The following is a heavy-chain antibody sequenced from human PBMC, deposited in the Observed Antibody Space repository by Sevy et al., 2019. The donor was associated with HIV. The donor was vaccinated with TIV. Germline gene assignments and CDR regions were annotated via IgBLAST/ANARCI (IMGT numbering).Heavy chain of an antibody. CDR1: GFTFSSYG. V-gene: IGHV3-33*01. CDR2: IWYDGSNK. Sequence: GESLKISCAASGFTFSSYGMHWIRQAPGKGLEWVAVIWYDGSNKYDADSVKGRFTISRDNSKNTLYLQMNSLRAEDTAVYYCARDGYCGDCYPQFDYWGQGTLVTVSS. J-gene: IGHJ4*02. CDR3: ARDGYCGDCYPQFDY. D-gene: IGHD2-21*02.